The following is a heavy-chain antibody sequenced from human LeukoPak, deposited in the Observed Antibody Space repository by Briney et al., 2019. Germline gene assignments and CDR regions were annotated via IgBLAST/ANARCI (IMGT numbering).Heavy chain of an antibody. CDR1: GYTFNIYY. Sequence: GASVKVSCKTSGYTFNIYYVQWVRQAPGQGLEWMGVIHPNDGSTTYAQKFQGRIIMTSDTSTSTIYMELSGLRSDDTAVYYCARGDIDHWGQGTLVTVSS. CDR2: IHPNDGST. D-gene: IGHD2-15*01. J-gene: IGHJ5*02. V-gene: IGHV1-46*02. CDR3: ARGDIDH.